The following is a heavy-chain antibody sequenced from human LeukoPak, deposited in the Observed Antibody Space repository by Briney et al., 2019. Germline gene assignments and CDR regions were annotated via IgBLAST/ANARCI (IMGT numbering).Heavy chain of an antibody. J-gene: IGHJ4*02. CDR1: GFTFDDYA. D-gene: IGHD6-13*01. Sequence: GGSLRLSCAASGFTFDDYAMHWVRQAPGKGLEWVSVISWDGGRTYYADSVKGRFTISRDNRKNSLYLQMNSLRVEDTALCYCAKALHSSSWCIEYWGQGTLVTVSS. V-gene: IGHV3-43D*03. CDR2: ISWDGGRT. CDR3: AKALHSSSWCIEY.